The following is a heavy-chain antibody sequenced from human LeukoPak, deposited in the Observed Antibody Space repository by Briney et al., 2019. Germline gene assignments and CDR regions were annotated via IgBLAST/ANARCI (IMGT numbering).Heavy chain of an antibody. Sequence: GGSLRLSCAASGFTLSTYWMSWVRQAPGKGLEWVSSIKWNGGSTGYADSVKGRFTISRDNAKDSLYLQMNSLRAEDTALYYCARDGGDCSGDSCYVDYWGQGTLVTVSS. D-gene: IGHD2-15*01. J-gene: IGHJ4*02. V-gene: IGHV3-20*04. CDR3: ARDGGDCSGDSCYVDY. CDR1: GFTLSTYW. CDR2: IKWNGGST.